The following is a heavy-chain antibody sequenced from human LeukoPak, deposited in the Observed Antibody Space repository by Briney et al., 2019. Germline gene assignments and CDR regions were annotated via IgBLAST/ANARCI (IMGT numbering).Heavy chain of an antibody. CDR1: GFTFSSYS. CDR2: ISSSSIYI. D-gene: IGHD3-10*01. Sequence: GGSLRLSCAASGFTFSSYSMNWVRQAPGKGLEWVSSISSSSIYIYYGDSVKGRFTISRDNAKNSLFLQMNSLRAEDTAVYYCARESRGRGDWFDPWGQGTLVTVSS. CDR3: ARESRGRGDWFDP. V-gene: IGHV3-21*01. J-gene: IGHJ5*02.